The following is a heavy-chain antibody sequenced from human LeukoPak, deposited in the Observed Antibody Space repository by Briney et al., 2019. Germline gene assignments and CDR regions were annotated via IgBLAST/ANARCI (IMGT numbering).Heavy chain of an antibody. CDR1: GFTFSSYA. Sequence: GGSLRLSCAASGFTFSSYAMSWVRQAPGKGLEWVSAISGSGGSTYYADSVKGRFTISRDNSKNTLYLQMNSLRAEDTAVYYCAKDPLDYYDSSGYANWFDPWGQGTLVTVSS. D-gene: IGHD3-22*01. CDR3: AKDPLDYYDSSGYANWFDP. J-gene: IGHJ5*02. V-gene: IGHV3-23*01. CDR2: ISGSGGST.